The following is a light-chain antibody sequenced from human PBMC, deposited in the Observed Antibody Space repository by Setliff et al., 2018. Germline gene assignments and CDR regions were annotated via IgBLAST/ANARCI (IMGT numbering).Light chain of an antibody. CDR1: SSDVGGYNL. Sequence: QSALTRPRSVSGSPGQSVTISCSGTSSDVGGYNLVSWFQQHPGKAPKLMIYDVTKRPAGVPVRFSGSKSGNTASLTISGLQPEDETDYYCWSYAGDYTWVFGGGTKVTV. V-gene: IGLV2-11*01. CDR2: DVT. CDR3: WSYAGDYTWV. J-gene: IGLJ3*02.